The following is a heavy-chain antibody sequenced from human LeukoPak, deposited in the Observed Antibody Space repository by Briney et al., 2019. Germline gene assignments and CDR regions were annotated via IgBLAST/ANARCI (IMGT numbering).Heavy chain of an antibody. D-gene: IGHD3-9*01. CDR1: GYAFNDYW. CDR2: IYPGDSDF. Sequence: GESLKISCQASGYAFNDYWIVWVRQMPGRGLEWMGSIYPGDSDFRLSPSFEGRVTMSVDNSITTALLQWRSLKASDTAMYYCARHTYDILTGYYSISGTWFDPWGQGTLVTVSS. J-gene: IGHJ5*01. CDR3: ARHTYDILTGYYSISGTWFDP. V-gene: IGHV5-51*01.